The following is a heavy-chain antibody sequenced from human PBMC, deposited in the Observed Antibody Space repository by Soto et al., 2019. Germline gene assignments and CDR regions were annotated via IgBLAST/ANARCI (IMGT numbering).Heavy chain of an antibody. J-gene: IGHJ4*02. D-gene: IGHD3-16*01. V-gene: IGHV1-69*13. CDR3: ARTAPMDAGDKYYYDF. CDR2: IIPFFGTA. CDR1: GGTFSTFG. Sequence: SVKVSCKTSGGTFSTFGISWVRQAPGQGLEWMGGIIPFFGTAEYSQKFEDRITITADESTNTVYMDLRSLTSEDTAIYYCARTAPMDAGDKYYYDFWGQGALVTVSS.